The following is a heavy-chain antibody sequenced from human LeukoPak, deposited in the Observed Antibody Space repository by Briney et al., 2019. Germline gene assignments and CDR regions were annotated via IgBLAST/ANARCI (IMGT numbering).Heavy chain of an antibody. V-gene: IGHV3-7*03. CDR2: INHNGNVN. CDR3: ARGKTWFAP. CDR1: GFTFSSYW. Sequence: GGSLRLSCAASGFTFSSYWMNWARQAPGKGLEWVASINHNGNVNYCVDSVKGRFTISRDNAKNSLYLQMSNLRAEDTAVYFCARGKTWFAPWGQGTLVTVSS. D-gene: IGHD4-23*01. J-gene: IGHJ5*02.